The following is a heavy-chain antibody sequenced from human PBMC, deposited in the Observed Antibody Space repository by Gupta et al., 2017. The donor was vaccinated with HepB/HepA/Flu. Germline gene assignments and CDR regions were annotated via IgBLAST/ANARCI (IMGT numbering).Heavy chain of an antibody. CDR3: GRDYYDSSGYFTGAS. V-gene: IGHV3-7*01. D-gene: IGHD3-22*01. CDR1: GFRFSRYW. J-gene: IGHJ5*02. CDR2: IKQDGSEK. Sequence: EVQLVESGGGLVQPGGSLRLSCAASGFRFSRYWMSWSRQAPGKGLEWVANIKQDGSEKYYVDSVKGRFTISRDNAKNSLYLQMNSLRAEDTAVYYCGRDYYDSSGYFTGASWGQGTQVTVSS.